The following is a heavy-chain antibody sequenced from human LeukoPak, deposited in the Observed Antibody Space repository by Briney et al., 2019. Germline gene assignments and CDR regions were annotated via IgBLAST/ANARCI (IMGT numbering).Heavy chain of an antibody. D-gene: IGHD5-12*01. V-gene: IGHV3-23*01. Sequence: PGRSLRLSCAASGFTFSSYAMSWVRQAPGKGLEWVSAISGSGGSTYYADSVKGRFTISRDNSKNTLYLQMNSLRAEDTAVYYCAKGGRGYSGYDQRIDAFDIWGQGTMVTVSS. CDR1: GFTFSSYA. CDR3: AKGGRGYSGYDQRIDAFDI. CDR2: ISGSGGST. J-gene: IGHJ3*02.